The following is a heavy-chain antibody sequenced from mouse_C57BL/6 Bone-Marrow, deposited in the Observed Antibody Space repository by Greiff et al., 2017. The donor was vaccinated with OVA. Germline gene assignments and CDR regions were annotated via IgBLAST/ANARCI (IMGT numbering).Heavy chain of an antibody. D-gene: IGHD2-5*01. Sequence: DVQLVESGGGLVQPGGSLKLSCAASGFTFSDYGMAWVRQAPRKGPEWVAFISNLAYSIYYADTVTGRFTISRENAKNTLYLEMSSLRSEDTAMYYCARHPYSIYAMDYWGQGTSVTVSS. J-gene: IGHJ4*01. CDR2: ISNLAYSI. V-gene: IGHV5-15*01. CDR1: GFTFSDYG. CDR3: ARHPYSIYAMDY.